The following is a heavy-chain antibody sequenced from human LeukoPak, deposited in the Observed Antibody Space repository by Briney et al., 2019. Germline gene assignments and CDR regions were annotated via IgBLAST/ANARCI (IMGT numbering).Heavy chain of an antibody. V-gene: IGHV3-72*01. CDR1: Y. D-gene: IGHD3-22*01. CDR3: AKTYYYDSSAFDY. Sequence: YWGWIRQPPGKGLEWVGRTRDKANGYTTEYAASVRGRFTISRDDSKTSLYLRMNSLKTEDTAVYYCAKTYYYDSSAFDYWGQGSLVTVSS. J-gene: IGHJ4*02. CDR2: TRDKANGYTT.